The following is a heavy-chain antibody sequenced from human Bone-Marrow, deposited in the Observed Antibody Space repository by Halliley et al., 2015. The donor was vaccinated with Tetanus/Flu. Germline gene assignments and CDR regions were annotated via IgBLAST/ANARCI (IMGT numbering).Heavy chain of an antibody. J-gene: IGHJ4*02. D-gene: IGHD2-15*01. CDR1: GDTLRMNPHY. CDR3: ARTDTVVVAFDY. V-gene: IGHV4-39*01. Sequence: TLSLTCTVSGDTLRMNPHYWGWIRQPPGKGLEWIGSVFYRGTTYLNPSLKSRITMSVDTTTNQFFLRLNSVTATDTAVYYCARTDTVVVAFDYWGQGTLVTVSS. CDR2: VFYRGTT.